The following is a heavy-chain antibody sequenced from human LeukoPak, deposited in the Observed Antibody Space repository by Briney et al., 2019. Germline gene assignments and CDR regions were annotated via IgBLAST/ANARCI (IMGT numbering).Heavy chain of an antibody. CDR3: ARQGRVVTTRMGWFDP. D-gene: IGHD1-26*01. V-gene: IGHV5-51*01. J-gene: IGHJ5*02. CDR1: GYRFTSYW. Sequence: GESLKISCKGSGYRFTSYWIAWVRPMPGKGLEWMGIIHPGDSDTTYSPSFQGQVIISVDKPINTAYLQWSSLKPSDTAIYYCARQGRVVTTRMGWFDPWGQGTRLTVSS. CDR2: IHPGDSDT.